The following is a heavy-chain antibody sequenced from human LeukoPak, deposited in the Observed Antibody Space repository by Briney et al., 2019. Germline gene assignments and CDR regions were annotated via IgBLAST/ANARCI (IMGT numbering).Heavy chain of an antibody. CDR2: IGGSGGAT. CDR1: GFTFSSYG. J-gene: IGHJ4*02. CDR3: TKGGSSWSRWDY. Sequence: PGGSLRLSCAASGFTFSSYGMHWVRQAPGKGLEWVSTIGGSGGATYYADSVRGRFTISRDNSKNTLDLHMNGLRVEDTAVYYCTKGGSSWSRWDYWGQGALVTVSS. D-gene: IGHD6-13*01. V-gene: IGHV3-23*01.